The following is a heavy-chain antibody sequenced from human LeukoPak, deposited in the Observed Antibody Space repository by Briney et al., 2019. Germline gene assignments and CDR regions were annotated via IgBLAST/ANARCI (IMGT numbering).Heavy chain of an antibody. Sequence: GGSLRLSCAASGFPFDRNAMTWVRQAPGKGLEWVAVISYDGSNKYYADSVKGRFTISRDNSKNTLYLQMNSLRAEDTAVYYCALVTFGGVIAGSNAFDIWGQGTMVTVSS. J-gene: IGHJ3*02. V-gene: IGHV3-30*03. CDR1: GFPFDRNA. CDR2: ISYDGSNK. CDR3: ALVTFGGVIAGSNAFDI. D-gene: IGHD3-16*02.